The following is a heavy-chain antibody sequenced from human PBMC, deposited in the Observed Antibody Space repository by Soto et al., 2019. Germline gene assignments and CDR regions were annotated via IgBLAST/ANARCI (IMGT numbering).Heavy chain of an antibody. CDR2: ISGSGGST. Sequence: EVQLLESGGGLVQPGGSLRLSCAASGFTFSSCAMSWVRQAPGKGLEWVSAISGSGGSTYYADSVKGRFTISRDNSKNTLYLQMNSLRAEDTAIYYCAKDDDTSGRRGYFQHWGQGTLVTVSS. CDR1: GFTFSSCA. CDR3: AKDDDTSGRRGYFQH. J-gene: IGHJ1*01. V-gene: IGHV3-23*01. D-gene: IGHD3-22*01.